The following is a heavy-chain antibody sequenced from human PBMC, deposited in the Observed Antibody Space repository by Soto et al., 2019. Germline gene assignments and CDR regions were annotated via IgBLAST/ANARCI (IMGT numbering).Heavy chain of an antibody. CDR3: ARGSGGSCYSPLDY. V-gene: IGHV3-23*01. J-gene: IGHJ4*02. Sequence: EVQLLESGGGLVQPGGSLRLSCAASGFIFSTYAMTWVRQAPGKGLEWVSVICGGDGTTYYADSVKGRFTISRDNTKNTLDLQMNSLRAEDTAIYYCARGSGGSCYSPLDYWGQGTPVTVSS. D-gene: IGHD2-15*01. CDR2: ICGGDGTT. CDR1: GFIFSTYA.